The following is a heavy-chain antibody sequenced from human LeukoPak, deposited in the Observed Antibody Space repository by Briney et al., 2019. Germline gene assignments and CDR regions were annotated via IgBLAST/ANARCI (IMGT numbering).Heavy chain of an antibody. Sequence: PGGSLRLSCGASGFTFSDYYMSWIRQAPGKGLEWVSYISTTATTIYYADSVKGRFTISRDNAKNSLYLQMNSLRAEDTAVYYCARGVVPAASDAFDIWGQGTMVTVSS. CDR2: ISTTATTI. D-gene: IGHD2-2*01. V-gene: IGHV3-11*04. CDR1: GFTFSDYY. J-gene: IGHJ3*02. CDR3: ARGVVPAASDAFDI.